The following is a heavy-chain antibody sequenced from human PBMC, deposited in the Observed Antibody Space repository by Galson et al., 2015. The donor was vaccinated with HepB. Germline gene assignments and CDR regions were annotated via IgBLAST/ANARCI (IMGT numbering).Heavy chain of an antibody. CDR1: GFTFSSYA. CDR2: SRNKANSYST. CDR3: ARARAQALDI. Sequence: SLRLSCAASGFTFSSYAMHWVRQAPGKGLEWVGRSRNKANSYSTEYAASVKGRFTISRDDSKNSLYLQMNSLKSEDTAVYYCARARAQALDIWGQGTMVTVSS. V-gene: IGHV3-72*01. J-gene: IGHJ3*02. D-gene: IGHD1-26*01.